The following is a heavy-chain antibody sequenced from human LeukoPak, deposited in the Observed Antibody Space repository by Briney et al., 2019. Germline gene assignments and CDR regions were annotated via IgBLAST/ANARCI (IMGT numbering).Heavy chain of an antibody. V-gene: IGHV4-59*11. CDR1: GGSISSHY. CDR3: ARRRGGDYGMYYYYYMDV. CDR2: IYYSGST. Sequence: SETLSLTCTVSGGSISSHYWSWIRQPPGKGLEWIGYIYYSGSTNYNPSLKSRVTISVDTSKNQFSLKLSSVTAADTAVYYCARRRGGDYGMYYYYYMDVWGKGTTVTVSS. J-gene: IGHJ6*03. D-gene: IGHD4-17*01.